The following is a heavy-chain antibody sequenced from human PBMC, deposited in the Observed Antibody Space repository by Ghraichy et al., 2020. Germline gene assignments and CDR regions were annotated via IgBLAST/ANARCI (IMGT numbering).Heavy chain of an antibody. D-gene: IGHD2-15*01. CDR2: INHSGST. CDR3: ARGKGYCSGGSCYKRTSHYYYGMDV. V-gene: IGHV4-34*01. J-gene: IGHJ6*02. CDR1: GGSFSGYY. Sequence: SETLSLTCAVYGGSFSGYYWSWIRQPPGKGLEWIGEINHSGSTNYNPSLKSRVTISVDTSKNQFSLKLSSVTAADTAVYYCARGKGYCSGGSCYKRTSHYYYGMDVWGQGTTVTVSS.